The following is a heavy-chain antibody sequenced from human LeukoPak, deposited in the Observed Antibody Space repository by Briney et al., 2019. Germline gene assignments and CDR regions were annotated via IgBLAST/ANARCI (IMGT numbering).Heavy chain of an antibody. CDR1: GYTFTSYD. Sequence: ASVKDSCKASGYTFTSYDINWVRQATGQGLEWMGWMNPNSGNTGYAQKFQGRVTMTRNTSISTAYMELSSLRSEDTAVYYCARGGLSRDWFDPWGQGTLVTVSS. J-gene: IGHJ5*02. D-gene: IGHD3-16*01. V-gene: IGHV1-8*01. CDR3: ARGGLSRDWFDP. CDR2: MNPNSGNT.